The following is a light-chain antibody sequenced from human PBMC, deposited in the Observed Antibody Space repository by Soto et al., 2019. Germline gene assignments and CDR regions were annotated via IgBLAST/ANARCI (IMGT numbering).Light chain of an antibody. Sequence: EIVLTQSPATLSLSPGERATLSCGASQSVSSSYLAWYQQKPGLAPRLLIYGASTRATGIPARFSGSGSGTEFTLTISSLQSEDFAVYYCQQYNNWPRTFGQGTKVDIK. CDR3: QQYNNWPRT. V-gene: IGKV3-15*01. J-gene: IGKJ1*01. CDR2: GAS. CDR1: QSVSSSY.